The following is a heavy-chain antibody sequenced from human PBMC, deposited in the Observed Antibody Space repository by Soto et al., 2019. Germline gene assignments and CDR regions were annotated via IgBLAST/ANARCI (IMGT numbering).Heavy chain of an antibody. CDR1: GGSISSSSYY. Sequence: QLQLQELGPGLVKPSETLSLTCTVSGGSISSSSYYWGWIRQPPGKGLEWIGSIYYSGSTYYNPSLKSRVTISVDTSKNQFSLKLSSVTAADTAVYYCARLIPYTDPDDYWGQGTLVTVSS. D-gene: IGHD2-2*02. CDR2: IYYSGST. V-gene: IGHV4-39*01. CDR3: ARLIPYTDPDDY. J-gene: IGHJ4*02.